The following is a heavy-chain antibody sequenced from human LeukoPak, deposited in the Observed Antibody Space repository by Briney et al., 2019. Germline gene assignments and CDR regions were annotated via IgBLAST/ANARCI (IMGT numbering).Heavy chain of an antibody. CDR1: GFTFSSYW. V-gene: IGHV3-7*03. J-gene: IGHJ4*02. CDR3: AKRDCSSTSCYTTHFDY. CDR2: IKEEGSER. Sequence: SGGSLRLSCAASGFTFSSYWMSWVRQAPGKGLEWVANIKEEGSERHYVDSVKGRFTISRDNSKNTLYLQVNSLRAEDTAVYYCAKRDCSSTSCYTTHFDYWGQGILVTVSS. D-gene: IGHD2-2*02.